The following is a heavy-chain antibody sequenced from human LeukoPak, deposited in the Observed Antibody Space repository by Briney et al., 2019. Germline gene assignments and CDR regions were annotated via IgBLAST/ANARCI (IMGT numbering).Heavy chain of an antibody. V-gene: IGHV1-8*03. J-gene: IGHJ5*02. Sequence: ASVKVSCKASGYTFTSYDINWVRQATGQGPEWMGWMNPNSGNTGYAQKFQGRVTITRNTSISTAYMELSSLRSEDTAVYYCARLRIAAAGWFDPWGQGTLVTVSS. CDR2: MNPNSGNT. CDR1: GYTFTSYD. D-gene: IGHD6-13*01. CDR3: ARLRIAAAGWFDP.